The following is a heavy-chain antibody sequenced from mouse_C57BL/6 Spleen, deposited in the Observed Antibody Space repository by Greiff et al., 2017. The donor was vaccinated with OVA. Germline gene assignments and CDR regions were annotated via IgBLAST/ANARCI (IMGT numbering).Heavy chain of an antibody. CDR3: ARGRDYDGFAY. CDR2: ISDGGSYT. D-gene: IGHD2-4*01. J-gene: IGHJ3*01. Sequence: EVNVVESGGGLVKPGGSLKLSCAASGFTFSSYAMSWVRQTPEKRLEWVATISDGGSYTYYPDNVKGRFTISRDNAKNNLYLQMSHLKSEDTAMYYCARGRDYDGFAYWGQGTLVTVSA. V-gene: IGHV5-4*03. CDR1: GFTFSSYA.